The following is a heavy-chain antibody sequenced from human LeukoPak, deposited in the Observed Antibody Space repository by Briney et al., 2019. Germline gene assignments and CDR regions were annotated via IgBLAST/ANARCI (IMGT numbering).Heavy chain of an antibody. V-gene: IGHV4-4*07. CDR3: ARDRSSSYTRDWFDP. Sequence: SETLSLTCTVSGGSINGYYWSWIRQPDGKGLEWIGRIYNSESINYNPSLKSRVTMSIDTSKNQFSLKLNSVTAADTAVYYCARDRSSSYTRDWFDPWGQGALVTVSS. J-gene: IGHJ5*02. CDR2: IYNSESI. CDR1: GGSINGYY. D-gene: IGHD6-13*01.